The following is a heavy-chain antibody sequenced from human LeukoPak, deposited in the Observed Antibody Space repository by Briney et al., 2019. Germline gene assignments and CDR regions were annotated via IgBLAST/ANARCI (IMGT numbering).Heavy chain of an antibody. CDR1: GFTFSSYA. CDR3: AKTPGDCTGGTCYSFDY. V-gene: IGHV3-23*01. Sequence: HPGGSLRLSCAASGFTFSSYAMSWVRQAPGKGLEWVSSISGSGDNTYYADSVKGRFTVSRDNSKNTLYLQMNSLRAEDTAVYYCAKTPGDCTGGTCYSFDYWGQGSLVTVSS. J-gene: IGHJ4*02. D-gene: IGHD2-15*01. CDR2: ISGSGDNT.